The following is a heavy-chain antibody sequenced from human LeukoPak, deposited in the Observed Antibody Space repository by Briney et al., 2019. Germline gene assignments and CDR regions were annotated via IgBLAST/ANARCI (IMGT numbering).Heavy chain of an antibody. D-gene: IGHD4-17*01. V-gene: IGHV3-23*01. Sequence: GGSLRLSCAASGFTFNNYAMSWIRQAPAKGLEWVSGISGSGANTYYADSVKGRFTISRDNSKNTLYLQMNSLRAEDTAVYCCAKDRATDYGDYVYDYWGQGTLVTVSS. J-gene: IGHJ4*02. CDR1: GFTFNNYA. CDR3: AKDRATDYGDYVYDY. CDR2: ISGSGANT.